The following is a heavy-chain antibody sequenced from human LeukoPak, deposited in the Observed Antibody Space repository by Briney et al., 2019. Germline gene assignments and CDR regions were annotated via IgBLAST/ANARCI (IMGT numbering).Heavy chain of an antibody. V-gene: IGHV4-61*02. CDR2: IYTSGTT. Sequence: SQTLSLTCTVSGGSISTGSDYWSWIRQPAGKGLEWIGRIYTSGTTNYNPSLESRVTMSVDTSKNQFSLKLSSVTAADTALYYCATLRGYSYGHDAFDIWGQGTMVTVSS. CDR3: ATLRGYSYGHDAFDI. J-gene: IGHJ3*02. D-gene: IGHD5-18*01. CDR1: GGSISTGSDY.